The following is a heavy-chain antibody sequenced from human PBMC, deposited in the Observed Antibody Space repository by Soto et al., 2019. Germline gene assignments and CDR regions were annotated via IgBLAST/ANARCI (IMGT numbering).Heavy chain of an antibody. V-gene: IGHV1-69*01. CDR3: ARARGKGYDILTGNYYYYGMDV. CDR2: IIPIFGTA. CDR1: GGTFSSYA. J-gene: IGHJ6*02. D-gene: IGHD3-9*01. Sequence: QVQLVQSGAEVKKPGSSVKVSCKASGGTFSSYAISWVRQAPGQGLEWMGGIIPIFGTANYAQKFQGRVTFTADESTSTAYMELSSLRSEDTAVYYCARARGKGYDILTGNYYYYGMDVWGQGTTVTVSS.